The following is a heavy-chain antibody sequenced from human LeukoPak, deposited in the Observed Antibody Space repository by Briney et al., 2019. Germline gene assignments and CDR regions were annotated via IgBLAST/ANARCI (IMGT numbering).Heavy chain of an antibody. CDR2: ISGSGGST. V-gene: IGHV3-23*01. CDR1: GFTFSNYA. Sequence: SGGSLRLSCAASGFTFSNYAMSWVRQAPGKGLEWVSAISGSGGSTYYADSVKGRFTISRDNSKNTLYLQMNSLRAEDTAVYYCAKGVGAARPTRMVYFDYWGQGTLVTVSS. CDR3: AKGVGAARPTRMVYFDY. D-gene: IGHD6-6*01. J-gene: IGHJ4*02.